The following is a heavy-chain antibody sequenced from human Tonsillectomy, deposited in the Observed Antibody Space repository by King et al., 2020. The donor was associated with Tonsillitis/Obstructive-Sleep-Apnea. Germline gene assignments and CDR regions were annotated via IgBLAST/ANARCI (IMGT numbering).Heavy chain of an antibody. J-gene: IGHJ6*03. Sequence: VQLPQWGAGLLKPSETLSLTCAVYGGSFSGYSWTWIRQPPGKGLEWIGEINHSGSTNYNPPLKSRVTMSVDTSKNQFSLNLSSVTAADTAVYYCARVRHSINHYYYMDVWGKGTTVTVSS. V-gene: IGHV4-34*01. D-gene: IGHD2/OR15-2a*01. CDR1: GGSFSGYS. CDR3: ARVRHSINHYYYMDV. CDR2: INHSGST.